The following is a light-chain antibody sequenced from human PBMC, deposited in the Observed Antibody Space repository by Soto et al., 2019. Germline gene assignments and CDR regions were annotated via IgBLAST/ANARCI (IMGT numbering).Light chain of an antibody. Sequence: EIVLTQSPGTLSLSPGERATLSCRASQSVTSGCLAWDQQRPGQAPRLLIYGASTRATGIPARFSGSGSGTEFTLTISSLQSEDFAVYYCQQYNNWPITFGQGTRLEIK. CDR1: QSVTSG. CDR3: QQYNNWPIT. CDR2: GAS. V-gene: IGKV3-15*01. J-gene: IGKJ5*01.